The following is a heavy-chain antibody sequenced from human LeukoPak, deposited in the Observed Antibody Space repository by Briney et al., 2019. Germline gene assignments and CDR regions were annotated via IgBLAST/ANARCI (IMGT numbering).Heavy chain of an antibody. CDR1: GFTFSDYY. Sequence: LRLSCAASGFTFSDYYMSWVRQPPGKGLEWIAYINYSGSTNYNPSLKSRVTISVDTSKIQCSLKLSSVTAADTAEYYCASDSDYGMDVWGQGTTVTVSS. CDR2: INYSGST. V-gene: IGHV4-59*01. CDR3: ASDSDYGMDV. J-gene: IGHJ6*02.